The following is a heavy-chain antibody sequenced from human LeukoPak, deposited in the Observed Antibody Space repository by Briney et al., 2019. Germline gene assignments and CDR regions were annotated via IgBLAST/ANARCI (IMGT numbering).Heavy chain of an antibody. J-gene: IGHJ4*02. CDR1: GFTFSSYG. Sequence: GGSLRLSCAASGFTFSSYGMHWVRQAPGKGLEWVAVIWYDGSNKYYADSVKGRFTISRDNSKNTLYLQMNSLRAEDTAVYYCARGTTIFGVAPPGYWGQGTLVTVSS. D-gene: IGHD3-3*01. CDR2: IWYDGSNK. V-gene: IGHV3-33*01. CDR3: ARGTTIFGVAPPGY.